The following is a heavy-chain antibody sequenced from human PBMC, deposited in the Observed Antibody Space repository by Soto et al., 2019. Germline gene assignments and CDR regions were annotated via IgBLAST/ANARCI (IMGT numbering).Heavy chain of an antibody. CDR2: ISGSGGTT. V-gene: IGHV3-23*01. D-gene: IGHD6-19*01. Sequence: EVQLLESGGGLVQPGGSLRLSCAASGFTFSSYAMSWVRQAPGKGLEWVSAISGSGGTTYYADSVKGRFTFSRDNSKNTLYLQMNSLRAEDTAVYYWAKSGNGWFSAFDIWGQGTMVTVSS. CDR3: AKSGNGWFSAFDI. CDR1: GFTFSSYA. J-gene: IGHJ3*02.